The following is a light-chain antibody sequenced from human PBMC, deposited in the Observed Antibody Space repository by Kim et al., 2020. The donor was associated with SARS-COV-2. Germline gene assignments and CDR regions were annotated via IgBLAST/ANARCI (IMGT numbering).Light chain of an antibody. J-gene: IGKJ4*01. CDR3: QKGDTFPLT. CDR2: ATS. CDR1: QGVASW. V-gene: IGKV1-12*01. Sequence: ASVGDTVTTTCRASQGVASWLAWYQQKPGKAPKLLIYATSGLHTGVPSRFSGSGSGTDFTLTISSLQHEDFATYYCQKGDTFPLTFGGGTKVDIK.